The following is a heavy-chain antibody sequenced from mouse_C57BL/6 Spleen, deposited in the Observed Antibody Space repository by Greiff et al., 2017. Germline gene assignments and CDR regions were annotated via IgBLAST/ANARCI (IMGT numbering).Heavy chain of an antibody. CDR1: GYTFTDYN. CDR2: INPNIGGT. V-gene: IGHV1-22*01. Sequence: EVQLQQSGPELVKPGASVKMSCKASGYTFTDYNMHWVKQSHGKSLEWIGYINPNIGGTSYNQKFKGKATLTVNKSSSTAYMELRSLTSEDSAVYYCARGVVDWYFDVWGTGTTVTVSS. CDR3: ARGVVDWYFDV. D-gene: IGHD1-1*01. J-gene: IGHJ1*03.